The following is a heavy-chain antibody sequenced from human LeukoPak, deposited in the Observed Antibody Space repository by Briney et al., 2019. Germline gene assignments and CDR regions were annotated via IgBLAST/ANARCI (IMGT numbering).Heavy chain of an antibody. CDR3: ARHSYCGGNCYYFPDY. Sequence: GGSLRLSCAASGFTFNRYWMSWVRQAPGKGLEWVANIKQDGSEKYYVDSVKGRFTISRDNAKNSLYLQMNSLRAEDTAVYYCARHSYCGGNCYYFPDYWGQGTPVTVSS. V-gene: IGHV3-7*01. CDR1: GFTFNRYW. CDR2: IKQDGSEK. D-gene: IGHD2-21*02. J-gene: IGHJ4*02.